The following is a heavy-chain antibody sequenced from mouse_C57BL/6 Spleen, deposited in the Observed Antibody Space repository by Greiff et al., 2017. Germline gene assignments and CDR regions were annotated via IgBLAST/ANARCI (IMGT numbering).Heavy chain of an antibody. CDR3: ARYYGDGYFDY. D-gene: IGHD1-1*01. Sequence: EVQLVEPGGGLVQPGGPLSFSCAASGFTFTDYYRSWVRQPPEKALEWLGFIRNKANGYTTEYSATVKGRFTISRDNSQIILYLQMNALRAEDIATYYCARYYGDGYFDYWGQGTTLTVSS. V-gene: IGHV7-3*01. CDR2: IRNKANGYTT. CDR1: GFTFTDYY. J-gene: IGHJ2*01.